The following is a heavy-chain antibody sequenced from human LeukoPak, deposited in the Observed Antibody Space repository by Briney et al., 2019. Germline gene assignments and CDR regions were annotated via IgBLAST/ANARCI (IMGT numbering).Heavy chain of an antibody. CDR1: GGSFSGYY. V-gene: IGHV4-34*01. CDR2: INHSGST. CDR3: ARDGFGELNWFDP. J-gene: IGHJ5*02. Sequence: ETLSLTCAVSGGSFSGYYWSWIRQPPGKGLEWIGEINHSGSTNYNPSLKSRVTISVDTSKNQFSLKLSSVTAADTAVYYCARDGFGELNWFDPWGQGTLVTVSS. D-gene: IGHD3-10*01.